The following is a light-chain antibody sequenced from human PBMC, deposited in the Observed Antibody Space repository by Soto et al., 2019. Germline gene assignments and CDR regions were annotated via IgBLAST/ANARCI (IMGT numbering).Light chain of an antibody. CDR2: AVS. J-gene: IGLJ1*01. CDR1: SSDVGLYDY. Sequence: QSVLAQPASVSGSPGQSITISCTGTSSDVGLYDYVSWYQQHPGKAPQLMIYAVSNRPSGVSNRFSASKSGNTASLFISGLQAEDEADYYCSSYTSDSSCVFGSGTKVTV. CDR3: SSYTSDSSCV. V-gene: IGLV2-14*01.